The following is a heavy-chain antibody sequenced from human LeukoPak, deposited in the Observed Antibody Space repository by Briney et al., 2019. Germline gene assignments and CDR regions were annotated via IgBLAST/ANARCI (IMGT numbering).Heavy chain of an antibody. D-gene: IGHD6-13*01. V-gene: IGHV4-59*11. CDR1: GDYINSHY. CDR3: ARARSGQQQSTYYYYYYMDV. CDR2: IHFGGST. Sequence: SEALSLTCSVSGDYINSHYWTWIRQSSGRGLEWLGYIHFGGSTKYNPSLKSPVTISIDTSRTQFSLRVYSVTAADTAVYYCARARSGQQQSTYYYYYYMDVWGKGTTVTISS. J-gene: IGHJ6*03.